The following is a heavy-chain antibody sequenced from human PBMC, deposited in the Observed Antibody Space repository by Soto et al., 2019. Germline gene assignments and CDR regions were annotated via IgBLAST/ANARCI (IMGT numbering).Heavy chain of an antibody. J-gene: IGHJ6*02. Sequence: ASVKVSCKASGYTFTSYYMHWVRQAPGQGLEWMGKINPSGGSTSYAQKFQSRVTMTRDTSTRTVYMELSSMRSEDTAVCYCARDRKLAVTTRYYFYGMDVWGQGTTVTFSS. V-gene: IGHV1-46*01. CDR2: INPSGGST. CDR1: GYTFTSYY. CDR3: ARDRKLAVTTRYYFYGMDV. D-gene: IGHD4-17*01.